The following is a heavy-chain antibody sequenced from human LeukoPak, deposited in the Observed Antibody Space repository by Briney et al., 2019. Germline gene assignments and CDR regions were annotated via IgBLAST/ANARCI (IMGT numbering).Heavy chain of an antibody. CDR2: IYHSGST. CDR3: ARFGECSGGSCYSRTFDY. V-gene: IGHV4-38-2*01. Sequence: PSETLSLTCAVSGYSISSGYYWGWIRQPPGKGLEWIGSIYHSGSTYYNPSLKSRVTISVDTSKNQFSLKLSSVTAADTAVYYCARFGECSGGSCYSRTFDYWGQGTLVTVSS. CDR1: GYSISSGYY. J-gene: IGHJ4*02. D-gene: IGHD2-15*01.